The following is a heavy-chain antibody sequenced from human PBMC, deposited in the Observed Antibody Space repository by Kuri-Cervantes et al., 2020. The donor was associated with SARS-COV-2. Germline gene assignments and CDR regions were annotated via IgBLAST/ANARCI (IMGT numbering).Heavy chain of an antibody. Sequence: GGSLRLSCAASGFTFSNYWMNWVRQAPGKGLEYVSGISSNGDTTYYADSVKGRFTISRDNSKNTLYVQMSSLRAEDTAVYYCARDLCSSTSCYGGLDYFDYWGQGTLVTVSS. D-gene: IGHD2-2*01. CDR1: GFTFSNYW. CDR2: ISSNGDTT. CDR3: ARDLCSSTSCYGGLDYFDY. V-gene: IGHV3-64*05. J-gene: IGHJ4*02.